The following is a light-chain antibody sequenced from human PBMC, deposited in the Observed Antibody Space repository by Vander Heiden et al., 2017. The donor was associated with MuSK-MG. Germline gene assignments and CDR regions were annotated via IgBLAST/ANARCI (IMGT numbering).Light chain of an antibody. J-gene: IGLJ2*01. CDR2: EGS. V-gene: IGLV2-23*01. CDR3: CSYASSSTLV. CDR1: SSTVGTYHL. Sequence: STLTQPAPLSASPGSSITSSCTGNSSTVGTYHLFSWYQHNPAKAPHPIIYEGSERPAGVSDRFSGSKSGTTTSTTISGLEAEDEADYYCCSYASSSTLVFGGGTKLTVL.